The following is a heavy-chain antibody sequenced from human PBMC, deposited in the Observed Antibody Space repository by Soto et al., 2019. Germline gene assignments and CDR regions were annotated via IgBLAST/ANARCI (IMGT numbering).Heavy chain of an antibody. Sequence: VQLVESGGGVVQPGRSLRLSCAASGFAFSDYAMNWVRQAPGKGLEWVAVVSHDGRNTHYADSVKGRFTISRDSSKNTVSLEMTSLRAEDTAVYYCAMGGRQWLVTSDFNYWGQGALVTLTS. V-gene: IGHV3-30*03. D-gene: IGHD6-19*01. J-gene: IGHJ4*02. CDR1: GFAFSDYA. CDR2: VSHDGRNT. CDR3: AMGGRQWLVTSDFNY.